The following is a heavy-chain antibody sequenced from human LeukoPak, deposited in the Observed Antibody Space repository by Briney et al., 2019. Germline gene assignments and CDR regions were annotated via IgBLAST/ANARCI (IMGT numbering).Heavy chain of an antibody. V-gene: IGHV3-7*01. Sequence: GGSLRLSCAASGFTFSSYWMSWVRQAPGKGLEWVANIKQDGSEKYYVDSVKGRLTISRDNAKNSLYLQINSLRAEDTAVYYCARPRPPEYYFDYWGQGTLVTVSS. CDR3: ARPRPPEYYFDY. CDR2: IKQDGSEK. CDR1: GFTFSSYW. J-gene: IGHJ4*02.